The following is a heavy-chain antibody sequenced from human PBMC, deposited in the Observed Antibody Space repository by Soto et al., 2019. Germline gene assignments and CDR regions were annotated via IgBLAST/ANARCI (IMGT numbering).Heavy chain of an antibody. D-gene: IGHD2-15*01. CDR1: GYTFTRYN. J-gene: IGHJ4*02. CDR2: INPSGGTT. V-gene: IGHV1-46*01. CDR3: ARVRGGGSEYFFDY. Sequence: ASVKVSCKASGYTFTRYNVHWVRQAHGQGLEWMAIINPSGGTTYYVQKFEGRVTLTTDTSTSTVYMELSSLRSDDTAVYYCARVRGGGSEYFFDYWGQGTLVTVSS.